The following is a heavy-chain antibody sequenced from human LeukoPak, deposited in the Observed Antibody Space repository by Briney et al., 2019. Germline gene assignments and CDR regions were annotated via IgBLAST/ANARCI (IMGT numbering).Heavy chain of an antibody. CDR3: AKEACGGSCSSDYFDY. CDR1: GFIFSSYG. CDR2: ISYDGSTK. V-gene: IGHV3-30*18. D-gene: IGHD2-15*01. Sequence: RGGSVRLSCAASGFIFSSYGLHWVRQAPGKGLEWVAVISYDGSTKYYADSVKGRLTISRDNSRNTLYLQMNSLRAEDTAVYYCAKEACGGSCSSDYFDYWGLGTLVTVS. J-gene: IGHJ4*02.